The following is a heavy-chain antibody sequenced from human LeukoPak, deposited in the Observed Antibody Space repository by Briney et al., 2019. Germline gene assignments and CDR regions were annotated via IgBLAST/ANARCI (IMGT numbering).Heavy chain of an antibody. CDR1: GFSFSTYW. V-gene: IGHV3-7*01. CDR2: IKEDGSEK. CDR3: ARYQDGATYNDAFDI. Sequence: PGGSLRLSCAASGFSFSTYWMTWVRQAPGKGLEWVANIKEDGSEKFYMDSVKGRFTISRGNAKNSLYLQVNSLRAEDTAVYFCARYQDGATYNDAFDIWGQGTMVSVSS. D-gene: IGHD4/OR15-4a*01. J-gene: IGHJ3*02.